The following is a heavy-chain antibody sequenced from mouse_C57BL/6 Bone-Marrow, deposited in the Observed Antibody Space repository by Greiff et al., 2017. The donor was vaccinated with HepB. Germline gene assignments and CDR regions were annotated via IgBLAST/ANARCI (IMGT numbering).Heavy chain of an antibody. CDR3: AREGYGSPFAY. Sequence: EVKLQESGGGLVKPGGSLKLSCAASGFTFSSYAMSWVRQTPEKRLEWVATISDGGSYTYYPDNVKGRFTISRDNAKNNLYLQMSHLKSEDTAMYYCAREGYGSPFAYWGQGTLVTVSA. V-gene: IGHV5-4*01. J-gene: IGHJ3*01. D-gene: IGHD1-1*01. CDR2: ISDGGSYT. CDR1: GFTFSSYA.